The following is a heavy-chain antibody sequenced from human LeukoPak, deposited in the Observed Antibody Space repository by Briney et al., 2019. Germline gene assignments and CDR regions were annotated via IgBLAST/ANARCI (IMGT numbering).Heavy chain of an antibody. CDR2: IGGSGDST. CDR1: GFTFSSYS. V-gene: IGHV3-23*01. CDR3: AKTRPLDSSSWSHGDY. D-gene: IGHD6-13*01. J-gene: IGHJ4*02. Sequence: SGGSLRLSCAASGFTFSSYSMNWVRQAPGKGLEWVSAIGGSGDSTYYGDSVKGRFTISRDNSKNTLYLQMNSLRAEDTAVYYRAKTRPLDSSSWSHGDYWGQGTLVTVSS.